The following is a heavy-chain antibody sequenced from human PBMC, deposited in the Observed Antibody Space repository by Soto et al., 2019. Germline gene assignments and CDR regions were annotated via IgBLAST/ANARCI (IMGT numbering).Heavy chain of an antibody. CDR3: ARNVVAGTVGYMDV. CDR2: IGTAGDT. Sequence: GGSLRLSCAASGFTFSSYDMHWVRQATGKGLEWVSAIGTAGDTYYPGSVKGRFTISRENAKNSLYLQMNSLRAGDTAVYYCARNVVAGTVGYMDVWGKGTTVTVSS. CDR1: GFTFSSYD. J-gene: IGHJ6*03. V-gene: IGHV3-13*01. D-gene: IGHD6-19*01.